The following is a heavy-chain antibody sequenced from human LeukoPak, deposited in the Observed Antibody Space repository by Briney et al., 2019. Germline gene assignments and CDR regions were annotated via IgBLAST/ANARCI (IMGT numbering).Heavy chain of an antibody. J-gene: IGHJ4*02. D-gene: IGHD6-13*01. CDR2: ISAYNGNT. CDR3: ARTLYSSSWYPFPDY. V-gene: IGHV1-18*01. Sequence: ASVKVSCKASGYTFTSYGISWVRQAPGQGLEWMGWISAYNGNTNYAQKLQGRVTMTTDTSTSTAYMELRSLRSDDTAVYYCARTLYSSSWYPFPDYWGQGTLVTVSS. CDR1: GYTFTSYG.